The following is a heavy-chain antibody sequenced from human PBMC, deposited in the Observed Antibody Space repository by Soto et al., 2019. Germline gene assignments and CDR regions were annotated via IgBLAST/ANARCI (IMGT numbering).Heavy chain of an antibody. CDR2: IIPIFGTA. D-gene: IGHD3-22*01. CDR1: GGTFSSYA. J-gene: IGHJ5*02. CDR3: ARDRGPSSGYYPYWFDP. V-gene: IGHV1-69*01. Sequence: KVSCKASGGTFSSYAISWVRQAPGQGLEWMGEIIPIFGTANYAQKFQGRVTITADESTSTAYMELSSLRSEDTAVYYCARDRGPSSGYYPYWFDPWGQGTLVTVSS.